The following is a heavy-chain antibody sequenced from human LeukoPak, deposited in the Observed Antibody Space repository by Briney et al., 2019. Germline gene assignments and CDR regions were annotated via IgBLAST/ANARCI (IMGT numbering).Heavy chain of an antibody. CDR3: AKDFYDYGDYYFDY. D-gene: IGHD4-17*01. CDR2: IYSGGST. V-gene: IGHV3-53*01. J-gene: IGHJ4*02. Sequence: PGGSLRLSCAASGFTVSSNYLSWVRQAPGKGLEWVSVIYSGGSTYYADSVKGRFTISRDNSKNTLYLQMNSLRAEDTAVYYCAKDFYDYGDYYFDYWGQGTLVTVSS. CDR1: GFTVSSNY.